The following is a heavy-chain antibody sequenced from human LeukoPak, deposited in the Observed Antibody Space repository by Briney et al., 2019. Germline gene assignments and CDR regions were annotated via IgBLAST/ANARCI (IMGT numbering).Heavy chain of an antibody. CDR1: GGSFSGYY. CDR2: VNHSGST. D-gene: IGHD4-17*01. CDR3: ARARTTVTTYQFDY. V-gene: IGHV4-34*01. J-gene: IGHJ4*02. Sequence: PSETLSLTCAVYGGSFSGYYWSWIRQLPGKGLEWIGEVNHSGSTNYNPSLKSRVTISVDTSKNQFSLKLSSVTAADTAVYYCARARTTVTTYQFDYWGQGTLVTASS.